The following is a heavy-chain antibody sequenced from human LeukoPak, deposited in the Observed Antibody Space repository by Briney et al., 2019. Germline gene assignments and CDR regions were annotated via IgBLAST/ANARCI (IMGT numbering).Heavy chain of an antibody. V-gene: IGHV3-21*01. Sequence: GGSLRLSCAASGFTFSSYSMNWVRQAPGKGLEWVSSISSSSSYIYYADSVKGRFTISRDNAKNSLYLQMNSLRAEDTAVYYCARDYHLSGYYGSGSYDYWGQGTLVTVSS. CDR2: ISSSSSYI. CDR1: GFTFSSYS. J-gene: IGHJ4*02. CDR3: ARDYHLSGYYGSGSYDY. D-gene: IGHD3-10*01.